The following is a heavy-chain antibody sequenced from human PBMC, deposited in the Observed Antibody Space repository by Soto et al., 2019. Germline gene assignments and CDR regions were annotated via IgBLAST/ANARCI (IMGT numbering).Heavy chain of an antibody. CDR2: INAGNGNT. Sequence: ASVKVSCKASGYTFTSYAMHWVRQAPGQRLEWMGWINAGNGNTKYSQKFQGRVTMTRDTSASTAYMELRSLRSDDTAVYYCARDAVRSGGRGGYALDYWGQGTLVTVSS. D-gene: IGHD6-25*01. CDR1: GYTFTSYA. V-gene: IGHV1-3*01. J-gene: IGHJ4*02. CDR3: ARDAVRSGGRGGYALDY.